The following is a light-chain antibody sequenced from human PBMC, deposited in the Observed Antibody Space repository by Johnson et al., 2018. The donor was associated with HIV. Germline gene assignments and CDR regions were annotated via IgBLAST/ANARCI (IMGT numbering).Light chain of an antibody. CDR3: GTWDTSLRGLYV. CDR1: SANIENNY. CDR2: DND. J-gene: IGLJ1*01. V-gene: IGLV1-51*01. Sequence: QPVLTQPPSVSAASGQRVDISCSGGSANIENNYVSWYQQLPHTAPKLLISDNDKRPSGIPDRFSGSKSGTSASLAITGLQTGDEAAYYCGTWDTSLRGLYVFGTGTRVSIL.